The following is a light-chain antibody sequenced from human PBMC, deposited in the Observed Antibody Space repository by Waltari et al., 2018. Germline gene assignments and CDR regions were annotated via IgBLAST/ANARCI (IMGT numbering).Light chain of an antibody. CDR1: QSVRNSN. Sequence: EIVLTQSPGTLSLSPGDRATLSCRASQSVRNSNLGWYQQNPGQAPRLLIYSASTRATGIPDRFSGSGSGMDFTLTISRLEPEDFAVYYCHHYGSSPPITFGGGTKVEIK. J-gene: IGKJ4*01. CDR2: SAS. V-gene: IGKV3-20*01. CDR3: HHYGSSPPIT.